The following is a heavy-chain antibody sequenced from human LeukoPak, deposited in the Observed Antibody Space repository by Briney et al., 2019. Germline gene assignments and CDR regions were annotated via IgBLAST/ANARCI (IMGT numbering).Heavy chain of an antibody. Sequence: SVKVSCKASGGTFSSYAISWVRQAPGQGLEWMGGIIPIFGTANYAQKFQGRVTITTDESTSTAYMELSSLRSEDTAVYYCATDRSGGTAMVRRYYYYMDVRGKGTTVTVSS. J-gene: IGHJ6*03. CDR1: GGTFSSYA. D-gene: IGHD5-18*01. V-gene: IGHV1-69*05. CDR3: ATDRSGGTAMVRRYYYYMDV. CDR2: IIPIFGTA.